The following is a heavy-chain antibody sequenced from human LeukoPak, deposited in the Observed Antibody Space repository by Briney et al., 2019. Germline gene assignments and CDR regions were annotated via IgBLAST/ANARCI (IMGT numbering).Heavy chain of an antibody. Sequence: GASVKVSCKASGYTITSYYMHWVRQAPGQGLEWMGIINPSGGSTSYAQKLQGRVTMTRDMSTSTVYMELSSLRSEDTAVYYCAREESITGTTGHDAFDIWGQGTMVTVSS. D-gene: IGHD1-7*01. CDR3: AREESITGTTGHDAFDI. CDR2: INPSGGST. V-gene: IGHV1-46*01. J-gene: IGHJ3*02. CDR1: GYTITSYY.